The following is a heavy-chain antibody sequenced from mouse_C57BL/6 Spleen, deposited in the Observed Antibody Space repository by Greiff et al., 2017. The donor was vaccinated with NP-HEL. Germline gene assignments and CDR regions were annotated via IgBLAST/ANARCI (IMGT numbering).Heavy chain of an antibody. Sequence: EVHLVESGGGLVKPGGSLKLSCAASGFTFSSYTMSWVRQTPEKRLEWVATISGGGGNTYYPDSVKGRFTISRDNAKNTLYLHMSSLRSEDTALYYCARRGFPYYFDYWGQGTTLTVSS. CDR1: GFTFSSYT. CDR2: ISGGGGNT. J-gene: IGHJ2*01. CDR3: ARRGFPYYFDY. V-gene: IGHV5-9*01.